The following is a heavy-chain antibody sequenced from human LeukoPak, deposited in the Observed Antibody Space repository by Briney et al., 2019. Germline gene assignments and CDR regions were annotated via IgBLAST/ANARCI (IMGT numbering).Heavy chain of an antibody. CDR1: GYTFTSYY. CDR3: ARGGLVYDILTGYSQHFDY. D-gene: IGHD3-9*01. J-gene: IGHJ4*02. CDR2: INPSGGST. Sequence: ASVKVSCKASGYTFTSYYMHWVRQAPGQGLEWMGIINPSGGSTSYAQKFQGRVTMTRDTSTSTVYMELSSLRSEDTAVYYCARGGLVYDILTGYSQHFDYWGQGTLVTVSS. V-gene: IGHV1-46*01.